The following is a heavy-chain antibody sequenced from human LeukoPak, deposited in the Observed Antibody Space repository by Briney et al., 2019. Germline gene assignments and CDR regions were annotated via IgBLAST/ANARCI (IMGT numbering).Heavy chain of an antibody. D-gene: IGHD3-10*01. V-gene: IGHV4-34*01. J-gene: IGHJ4*02. CDR1: GGSFSGYY. CDR2: INHSGST. CDR3: ARVGYYYGSGTDY. Sequence: SETLSLTCAVYGGSFSGYYWSWIRQHPGKGLEWIGEINHSGSTNYNPSLKSRVTISVDTSKNQFSLKLSSVTAADTAVYYCARVGYYYGSGTDYWGQGTLVTVSS.